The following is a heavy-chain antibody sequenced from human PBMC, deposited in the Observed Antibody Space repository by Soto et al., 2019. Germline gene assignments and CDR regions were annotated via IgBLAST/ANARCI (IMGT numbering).Heavy chain of an antibody. Sequence: SLRLSCAASGFAISDNYMTWVRQAPGKGLEWVSVIYSVSGTFYADSVKGRFTISRDNSKNTVYLQMNSLRAEDTAVYYCAREKDGMDVWGQGTTVTVSS. CDR2: IYSVSGT. CDR1: GFAISDNY. V-gene: IGHV3-53*01. J-gene: IGHJ6*02. CDR3: AREKDGMDV.